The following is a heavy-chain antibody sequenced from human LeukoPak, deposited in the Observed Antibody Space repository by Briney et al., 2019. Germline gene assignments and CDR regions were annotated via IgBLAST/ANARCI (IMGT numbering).Heavy chain of an antibody. Sequence: GGSLRLSCAASGFTFDDYAMHWVRQAPGKGLEWVSGISWNSGSIGCADSVKGRFTISRDNAKNSLYLQMNSLRAEDTALYYCAKDMGLSVAGTGPADYFDYWGQGTLVTVSS. J-gene: IGHJ4*02. CDR3: AKDMGLSVAGTGPADYFDY. CDR2: ISWNSGSI. D-gene: IGHD6-19*01. CDR1: GFTFDDYA. V-gene: IGHV3-9*01.